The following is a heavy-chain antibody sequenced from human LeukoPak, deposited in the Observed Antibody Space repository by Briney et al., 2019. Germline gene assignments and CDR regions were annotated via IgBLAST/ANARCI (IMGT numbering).Heavy chain of an antibody. CDR2: IYYSGST. V-gene: IGHV4-39*01. J-gene: IGHJ4*02. CDR1: GGSTSSSSYY. D-gene: IGHD3-10*02. CDR3: ARRFVRGLTRWGKLDYFDY. Sequence: SETLSLTCTVSGGSTSSSSYYWGWIRQPPGKGLEWIGSIYYSGSTYYNPSLKSRVTISVDTSKNQFSLKLSSVTAADTAVYYCARRFVRGLTRWGKLDYFDYWGQGTLVTVSS.